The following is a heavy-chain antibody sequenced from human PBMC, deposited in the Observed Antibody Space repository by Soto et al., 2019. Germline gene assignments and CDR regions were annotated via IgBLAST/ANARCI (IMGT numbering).Heavy chain of an antibody. CDR1: GGSIFSRL. J-gene: IGHJ3*02. D-gene: IGHD3-16*01. CDR2: VSHSGST. Sequence: KTSETLSLTCTVSGGSIFSRLWSWIRQPPGKGLEWIGYVSHSGSTTHNPSLKSRVTISLDTSQNQVSLQLRSVTAADTAVYYCAREGPLSGDAFDTWGRGTKVTVSS. CDR3: AREGPLSGDAFDT. V-gene: IGHV4-59*11.